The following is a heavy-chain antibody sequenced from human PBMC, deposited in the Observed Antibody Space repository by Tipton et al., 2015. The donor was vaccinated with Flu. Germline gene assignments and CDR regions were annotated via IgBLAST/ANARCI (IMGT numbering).Heavy chain of an antibody. Sequence: TLSLTCTVSGGSISSGGYYWSWIRQHPGKGLEWIGYIYYSGSTYYNPSLKSRVTTPVDTSKNQFSLKLSSVTAADTAVYYCASRVVVAANYYYYGMDVWGQGTTVTVSS. CDR2: IYYSGST. CDR3: ASRVVVAANYYYYGMDV. V-gene: IGHV4-31*03. D-gene: IGHD2-15*01. CDR1: GGSISSGGYY. J-gene: IGHJ6*02.